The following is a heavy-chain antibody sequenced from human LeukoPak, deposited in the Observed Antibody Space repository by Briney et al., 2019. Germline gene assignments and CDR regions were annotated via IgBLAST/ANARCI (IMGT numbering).Heavy chain of an antibody. CDR2: ISGYNGNT. CDR1: GYTFISYG. CDR3: ARGLGVVTAQSEQPKPRYFDL. V-gene: IGHV1-18*01. Sequence: GASVKGSCKASGYTFISYGISWVRQAPGQGLEWMGWISGYNGNTNYAQNIQGRVTMTTDTYTSTAYMELRSLRSDDTAVYYCARGLGVVTAQSEQPKPRYFDLWGRGTQVTVSS. D-gene: IGHD2-21*02. J-gene: IGHJ2*01.